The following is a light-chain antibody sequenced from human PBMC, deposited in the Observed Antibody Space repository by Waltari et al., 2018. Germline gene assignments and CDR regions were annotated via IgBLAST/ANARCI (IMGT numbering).Light chain of an antibody. CDR3: CSYAGSPTFVI. CDR2: EVN. Sequence: QSALTQPASVSGSPGQSITLPCNGTSSDVGSYNLSSWYQQRPGKAPRLMIYEVNKRPSGVSNRFSGSKSGNTASLTISGLQAEDEADYYCCSYAGSPTFVIFGGGSKLTVL. CDR1: SSDVGSYNL. V-gene: IGLV2-23*02. J-gene: IGLJ2*01.